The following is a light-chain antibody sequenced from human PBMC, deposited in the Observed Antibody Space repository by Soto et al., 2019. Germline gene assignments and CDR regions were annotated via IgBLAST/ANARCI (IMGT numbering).Light chain of an antibody. V-gene: IGLV3-1*01. CDR2: QDS. CDR1: KLGDKY. Sequence: SYELTQPPSVSVSPGQTASITCSGDKLGDKYASWYHQKPGQSPVLVIYQDSKRPSGIPERFSGSNSGNTATLTISGTQAMDEADYYCQAWDSSTVVFGGGTKVTVL. CDR3: QAWDSSTVV. J-gene: IGLJ2*01.